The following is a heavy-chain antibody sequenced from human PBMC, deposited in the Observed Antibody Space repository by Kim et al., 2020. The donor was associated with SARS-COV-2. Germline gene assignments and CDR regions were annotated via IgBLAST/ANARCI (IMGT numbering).Heavy chain of an antibody. J-gene: IGHJ4*01. V-gene: IGHV1-69*13. Sequence: SVKVSCKASGGTFSSYAISWVRQAPGQGLEWMGGIIPIFGTANYAQKFQGRVTITADESPTTPTMELSSLGSEDPPGFYVRGDSFDIGGFSSFRGFD. CDR2: IIPIFGTA. CDR3: RGDSFDIGGFSSFRGFD. CDR1: GGTFSSYA. D-gene: IGHD3-22*01.